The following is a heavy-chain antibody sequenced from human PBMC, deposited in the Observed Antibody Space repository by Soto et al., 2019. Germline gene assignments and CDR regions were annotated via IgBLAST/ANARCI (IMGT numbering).Heavy chain of an antibody. Sequence: EVQLVESGGGLVKPGGSLRLSCAASGFSFSDVAMKWVRQAPGRGLEWVGRIRSKTDGGATEYAAPVRGRFTISRDDSKNTLYLQMNSLKIEDTAVYYCYPFMGASRNGGQGTLVTVSS. J-gene: IGHJ4*02. CDR2: IRSKTDGGAT. CDR3: YPFMGASRN. D-gene: IGHD1-26*01. V-gene: IGHV3-15*07. CDR1: GFSFSDVA.